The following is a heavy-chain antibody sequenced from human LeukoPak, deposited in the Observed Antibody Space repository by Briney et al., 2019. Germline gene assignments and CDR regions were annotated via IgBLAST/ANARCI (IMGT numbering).Heavy chain of an antibody. V-gene: IGHV4-39*07. CDR2: IYYSGST. Sequence: SETLSLTCTVSGGSISSSSYYWGWIRQPPGKGLEWIGSIYYSGSTYYNPSLKSRVTISVDKSKNQFSLKLSSVTAADTAVYYCARIPIVVVPAAIPNWFDPWGQGTLVTVSS. J-gene: IGHJ5*02. CDR3: ARIPIVVVPAAIPNWFDP. CDR1: GGSISSSSYY. D-gene: IGHD2-2*01.